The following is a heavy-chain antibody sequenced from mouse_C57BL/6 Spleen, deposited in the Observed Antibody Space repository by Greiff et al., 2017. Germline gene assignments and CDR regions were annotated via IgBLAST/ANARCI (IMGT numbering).Heavy chain of an antibody. CDR1: GFNIKDYY. CDR2: IDPEDGET. Sequence: EVKLMESGAELVKPGASVKLSCTASGFNIKDYYMHWVKQRTEKGLEWIGRIDPEDGETKYAPKFQGKATITADTSSNTAYLQLSSLTSEDTAVYYCARPWRYAYWGQGTLVTVSA. CDR3: ARPWRYAY. V-gene: IGHV14-2*01. J-gene: IGHJ3*01.